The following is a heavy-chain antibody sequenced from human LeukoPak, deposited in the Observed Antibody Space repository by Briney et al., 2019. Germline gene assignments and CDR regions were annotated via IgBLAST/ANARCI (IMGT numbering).Heavy chain of an antibody. CDR2: ISSSTSYI. V-gene: IGHV3-21*01. CDR3: ARDKWEPTERWGYYYGMDV. D-gene: IGHD1-26*01. CDR1: GFTFSSSS. Sequence: GGSLTLSCAASGFTFSSSSMNGVRQAPGKVLEWVSSISSSTSYIYYADSVKGRFTISRDNAKNSLYLQMNSLRAEDTAVYYCARDKWEPTERWGYYYGMDVWGQGTTVAVSS. J-gene: IGHJ6*02.